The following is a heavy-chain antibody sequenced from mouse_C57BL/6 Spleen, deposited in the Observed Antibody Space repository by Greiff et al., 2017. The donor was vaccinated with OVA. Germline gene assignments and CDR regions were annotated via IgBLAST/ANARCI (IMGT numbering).Heavy chain of an antibody. Sequence: QVQLQQPGAELVQPGASVKLSCKASGYTFTSYWMHWVKQRPGHGLEWIGMIHPTSGSPTYNEKFKSKATLTVDKSSSTAYMQLSSLTSEDSAVYYCARPLYYDYDGYAMDYWGQGTSVTVSS. CDR2: IHPTSGSP. D-gene: IGHD2-4*01. CDR3: ARPLYYDYDGYAMDY. CDR1: GYTFTSYW. V-gene: IGHV1-64*01. J-gene: IGHJ4*01.